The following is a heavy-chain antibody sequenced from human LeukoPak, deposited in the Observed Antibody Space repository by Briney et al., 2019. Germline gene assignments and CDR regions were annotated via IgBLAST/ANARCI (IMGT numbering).Heavy chain of an antibody. Sequence: GGSLRLSCAASGFTFSSYAMSWVRQAPRKGLEWVSVIYSGGSTYYADSVKGRFTISRHNSKNTLYLQMNSLRAEDTAVYYCARLVVDTAIVSFGPWGQGTLVTVSS. CDR3: ARLVVDTAIVSFGP. V-gene: IGHV3-53*04. CDR1: GFTFSSYA. D-gene: IGHD5-18*01. CDR2: IYSGGST. J-gene: IGHJ5*02.